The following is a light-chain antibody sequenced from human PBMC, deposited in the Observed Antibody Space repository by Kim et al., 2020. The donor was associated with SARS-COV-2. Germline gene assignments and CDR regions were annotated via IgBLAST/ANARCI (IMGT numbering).Light chain of an antibody. CDR3: CSDADSSTSYV. CDR2: DVS. J-gene: IGLJ1*01. Sequence: QSALTQPRSVSGSPGQSVSISCTGTSSAVGANNHVSWYQQHPGKAPKLMIYDVSERPSGVPDRFSGSKSGNTASLTISGLQAEDEADYYCCSDADSSTSYVFGTGTKVTVL. CDR1: SSAVGANNH. V-gene: IGLV2-11*01.